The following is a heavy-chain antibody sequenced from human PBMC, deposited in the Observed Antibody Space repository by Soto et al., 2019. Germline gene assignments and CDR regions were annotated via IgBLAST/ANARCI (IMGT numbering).Heavy chain of an antibody. CDR2: IYYSGST. D-gene: IGHD3-22*01. V-gene: IGHV4-59*01. J-gene: IGHJ4*02. Sequence: SWIRQPPGKGLEWIGHIYYSGSTNYNPSLKSRVTISVDTSKNQFSLKLSSVTAADTAVYYCARDNGRENYYDSSGYWYYFDYWGQGTLVTAPQ. CDR3: ARDNGRENYYDSSGYWYYFDY.